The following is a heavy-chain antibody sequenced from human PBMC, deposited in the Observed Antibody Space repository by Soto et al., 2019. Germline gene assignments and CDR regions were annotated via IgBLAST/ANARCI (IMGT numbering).Heavy chain of an antibody. CDR3: ARDQNDYGTFDP. CDR2: IYYSGRT. Sequence: TLSLTCTVSGASINSYSWSWIRQPPGKGLEWIGYIYYSGRTNFNPSLKSRVAISVDTSKNQFSLKLSSVTAADTAVYYCARDQNDYGTFDPWGQGTLVTVSS. V-gene: IGHV4-59*01. CDR1: GASINSYS. D-gene: IGHD4-17*01. J-gene: IGHJ5*02.